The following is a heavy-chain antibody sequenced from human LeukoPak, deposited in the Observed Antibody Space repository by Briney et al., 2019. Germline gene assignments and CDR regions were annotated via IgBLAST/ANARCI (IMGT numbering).Heavy chain of an antibody. V-gene: IGHV1-46*01. CDR2: INPSGGST. J-gene: IGHJ4*02. D-gene: IGHD3-9*01. CDR1: GYTFTGYY. CDR3: ARDGSYYDILTGYSPRGYFDY. Sequence: GTSVKVSCKASGYTFTGYYMHWVRQAPGQGLEWMGIINPSGGSTSYAQKFQGRVTMTRDTSTSTVYMELSSLRSEDTAVYYCARDGSYYDILTGYSPRGYFDYWGQGTLVTVSS.